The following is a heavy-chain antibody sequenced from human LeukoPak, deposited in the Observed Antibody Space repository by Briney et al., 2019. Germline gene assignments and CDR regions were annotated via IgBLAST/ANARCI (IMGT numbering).Heavy chain of an antibody. Sequence: SQTLSLTCTVSGGSISSGSYYWSWIRQPAGKGLEWIGRIYTSGSTKYNPSLKSRVSISVDMSRSQFSLKLNSVTAADTAMYYCTRVSIHGYSDYWGQGTLVTVSS. CDR1: GGSISSGSYY. D-gene: IGHD3-16*02. CDR3: TRVSIHGYSDY. CDR2: IYTSGST. J-gene: IGHJ4*02. V-gene: IGHV4-61*02.